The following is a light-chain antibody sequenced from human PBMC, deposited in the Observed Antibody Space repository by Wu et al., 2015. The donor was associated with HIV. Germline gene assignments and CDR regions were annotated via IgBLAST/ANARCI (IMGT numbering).Light chain of an antibody. Sequence: DIQMTQSPSSLSASVGDRVTISCQASQDIDKYVNWYQQKPGKAPKSLIYDASNLETGVPSNFTGSGSGTDFTFTISNLQPEDIATYFCQQYDSLPLTFGGGTKVEIK. CDR3: QQYDSLPLT. J-gene: IGKJ4*01. CDR1: QDIDKY. CDR2: DAS. V-gene: IGKV1-33*01.